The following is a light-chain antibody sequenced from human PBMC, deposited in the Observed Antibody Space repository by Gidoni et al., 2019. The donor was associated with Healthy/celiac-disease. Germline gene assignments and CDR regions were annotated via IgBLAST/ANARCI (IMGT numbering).Light chain of an antibody. CDR3: AAWDDSLNGWV. Sequence: QSVLTQPPSASGTPGQRVTISCSGSSSNIGSNTVNWYQQVPGTAPKLLIYSNNQRPSGVPDRFSGSKSGTSASLAISGLQSEDEADYYCAAWDDSLNGWVLGGGTKLTVL. CDR2: SNN. J-gene: IGLJ3*02. V-gene: IGLV1-44*01. CDR1: SSNIGSNT.